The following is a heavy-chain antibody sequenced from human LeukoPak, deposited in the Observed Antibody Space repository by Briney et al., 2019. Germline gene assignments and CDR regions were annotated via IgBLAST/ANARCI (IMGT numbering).Heavy chain of an antibody. CDR1: GDSVSSNSAA. D-gene: IGHD3-22*01. CDR2: TYYRSKWYN. J-gene: IGHJ4*02. Sequence: SQTLSLTCAISGDSVSSNSAAWNWIRQSPSRGLEWLGRTYYRSKWYNDYAVSVKSRITINPDTSKNQFSLQLNSVTPEDTAVYYCARDLYYYDSSGYYPLDYWGQGTLVTVSS. CDR3: ARDLYYYDSSGYYPLDY. V-gene: IGHV6-1*01.